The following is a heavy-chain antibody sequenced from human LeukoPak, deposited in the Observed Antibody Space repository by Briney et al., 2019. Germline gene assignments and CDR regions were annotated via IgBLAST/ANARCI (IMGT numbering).Heavy chain of an antibody. D-gene: IGHD3-3*01. Sequence: GGSLTLSCAASGFTFTDYAMHWVRQAPGKDLERVSLISWDGGTTYYADSVKGRFTISTDNSKNSLHLQVNSLRVEDTALYYCAKEASGDLDHWGQGTLVTVSS. J-gene: IGHJ4*02. CDR2: ISWDGGTT. V-gene: IGHV3-43D*03. CDR1: GFTFTDYA. CDR3: AKEASGDLDH.